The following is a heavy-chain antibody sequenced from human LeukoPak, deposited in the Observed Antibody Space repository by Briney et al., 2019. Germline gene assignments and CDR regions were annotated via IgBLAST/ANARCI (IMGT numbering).Heavy chain of an antibody. J-gene: IGHJ4*02. CDR2: INHSGST. Sequence: SETLSLTCTVSGGSISSSNYYWGWIRQPPGKGPEWIGEINHSGSTNYNPSLKSRVTISVDTSKNQFSLKLSSVTAADTAVYYCASGNPFDYWGQGTLVTVSS. CDR1: GGSISSSNYY. CDR3: ASGNPFDY. D-gene: IGHD4-23*01. V-gene: IGHV4-39*07.